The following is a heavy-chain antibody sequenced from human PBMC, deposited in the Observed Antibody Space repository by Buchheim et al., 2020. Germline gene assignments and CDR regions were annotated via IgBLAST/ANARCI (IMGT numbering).Heavy chain of an antibody. Sequence: QVQLVQSGSELKKPGASVKASCKASGSTFTSYAMNWVRQPPGQGLEWMGWFNTTTGNPTYAQGFTGRSAFSLATSFSTAYLQISSLKAEDTAVYYCARGPSTFGYSSGWYAEYFQHWGQGTL. J-gene: IGHJ1*01. CDR2: FNTTTGNP. CDR3: ARGPSTFGYSSGWYAEYFQH. CDR1: GSTFTSYA. D-gene: IGHD6-19*01. V-gene: IGHV7-4-1*02.